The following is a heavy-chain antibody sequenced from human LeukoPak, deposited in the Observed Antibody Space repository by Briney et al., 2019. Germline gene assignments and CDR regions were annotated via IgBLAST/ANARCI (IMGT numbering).Heavy chain of an antibody. D-gene: IGHD3-10*01. Sequence: GASVKVSCKASGYTFTDYYMHWVRQAPGQGLEWMGWINPNSRGTDSAQKFQGRFSMTRDTSISTAYMELRSLRSDDTAVYYCARDFRYYGSVQYGMDVWGQGTTVTVSS. V-gene: IGHV1-2*02. J-gene: IGHJ6*02. CDR3: ARDFRYYGSVQYGMDV. CDR1: GYTFTDYY. CDR2: INPNSRGT.